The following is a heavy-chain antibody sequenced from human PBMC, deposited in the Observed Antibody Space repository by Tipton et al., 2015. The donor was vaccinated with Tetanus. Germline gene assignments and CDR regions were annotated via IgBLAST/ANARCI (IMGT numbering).Heavy chain of an antibody. CDR2: INTDGSST. CDR1: GFTFSSSW. V-gene: IGHV3-74*01. Sequence: SLRLSCAASGFTFSSSWMQWVRQAPGKGPVWVSRINTDGSSTSYADSVRGRFTISRDNAKNTLYLQMNSLRAEDTAVYYCARDGPQVGATLDYWGQGTLVTVSS. J-gene: IGHJ4*02. D-gene: IGHD1-26*01. CDR3: ARDGPQVGATLDY.